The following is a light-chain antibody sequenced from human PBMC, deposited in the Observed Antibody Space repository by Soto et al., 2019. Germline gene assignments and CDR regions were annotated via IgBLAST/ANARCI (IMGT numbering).Light chain of an antibody. CDR2: GAS. Sequence: EVMLTQSPGTLSLSPGERATLSCRASQSVSSNYLAWYQQKSGQAPRLLIYGASNSATGIPDRFSGSGSGTAFTLTIRRLEPEDFAVYYCQQYDTSPRTFGQGTTVEFK. CDR1: QSVSSNY. J-gene: IGKJ1*01. V-gene: IGKV3-20*01. CDR3: QQYDTSPRT.